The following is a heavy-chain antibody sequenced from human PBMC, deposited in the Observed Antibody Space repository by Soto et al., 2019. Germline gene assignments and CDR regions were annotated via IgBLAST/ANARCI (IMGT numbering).Heavy chain of an antibody. D-gene: IGHD2-8*01. CDR3: AREGYCTNGVCYNPAAAAGLFDP. CDR2: IYYSGST. Sequence: SETLSLTCTVSGGSISSGDYYWSWIRQPPGKGLEWIGYIYYSGSTYYNPSLKSRVTISVDTSKNQFSLKLSSVTAADTAVYYCAREGYCTNGVCYNPAAAAGLFDPWGQGTLVTVSS. J-gene: IGHJ5*02. CDR1: GGSISSGDYY. V-gene: IGHV4-30-4*01.